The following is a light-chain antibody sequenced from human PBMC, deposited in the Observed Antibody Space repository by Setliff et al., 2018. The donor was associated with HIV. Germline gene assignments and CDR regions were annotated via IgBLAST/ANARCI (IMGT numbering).Light chain of an antibody. Sequence: QSVLTQPPSTSGTPGQRVTISCSGSSSNIRTNAVNWYQQFSGTAPKLLIYSNNQRPSGVPDRFSGSKSGTSASLAISGLQSEDEADYHCSSYTGRSTFVFGTGTKVTVL. V-gene: IGLV1-44*01. CDR1: SSNIRTNA. J-gene: IGLJ1*01. CDR2: SNN. CDR3: SSYTGRSTFV.